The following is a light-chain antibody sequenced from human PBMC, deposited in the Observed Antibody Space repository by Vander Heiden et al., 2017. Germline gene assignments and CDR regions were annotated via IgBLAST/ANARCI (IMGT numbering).Light chain of an antibody. CDR2: GTS. V-gene: IGKV3-15*01. J-gene: IGKJ4*01. CDR3: QQYERWPLT. Sequence: EIVMTQSQAPLSVSPGEGASLSCWASQSVGSQLAWYQQKPGQAPRLLIYGTSTRAAGVPARFSGSGSGTHFTLTIASLQSEDFAVYYCQQYERWPLTFGGGTKVEIK. CDR1: QSVGSQ.